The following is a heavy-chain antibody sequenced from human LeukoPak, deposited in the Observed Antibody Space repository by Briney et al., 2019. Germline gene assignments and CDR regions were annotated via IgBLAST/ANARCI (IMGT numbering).Heavy chain of an antibody. V-gene: IGHV4-61*02. CDR2: IYTSGST. CDR1: GGSISSGSYY. Sequence: SQTLSLTCTVSGGSISSGSYYWSWIRQPAGKGLEWIGRIYTSGSTNYNPSLKSRVTISVDTSKNQFSLKLSSATAADTAVYYCARDVARYCSGGSCYSDGIDYWGQGTLVTVSS. J-gene: IGHJ4*02. CDR3: ARDVARYCSGGSCYSDGIDY. D-gene: IGHD2-15*01.